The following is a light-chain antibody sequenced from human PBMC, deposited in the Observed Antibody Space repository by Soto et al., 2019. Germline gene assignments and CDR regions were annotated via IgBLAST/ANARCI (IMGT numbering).Light chain of an antibody. CDR2: DTS. V-gene: IGKV3-20*01. J-gene: IGKJ1*01. CDR3: QQYQNSPRT. Sequence: EIVMTQSPATLSVSPGGRATDSCRASQRVGGSSLAWYQQRPGQAPRLLIYDTSKRATGIPDRFSGSGSGTDFTLTISRLEPEDFAVYYCQQYQNSPRTFGQGTKVDIK. CDR1: QRVGGSS.